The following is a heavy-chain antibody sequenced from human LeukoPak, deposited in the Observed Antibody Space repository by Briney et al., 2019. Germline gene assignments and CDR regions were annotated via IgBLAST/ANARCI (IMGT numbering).Heavy chain of an antibody. CDR2: ISSSSTI. J-gene: IGHJ4*02. CDR1: GFTFSSYS. CDR3: ASLFYYDYVWGSYRILDY. V-gene: IGHV3-48*01. Sequence: GGSLRLSCAASGFTFSSYSMNWVRQAPGKGLEWVSYISSSSTIYYADSVKGRFTISRDNAKNSLYLQMNSLRAEDTAVYYCASLFYYDYVWGSYRILDYWGQGTLVTVSS. D-gene: IGHD3-16*02.